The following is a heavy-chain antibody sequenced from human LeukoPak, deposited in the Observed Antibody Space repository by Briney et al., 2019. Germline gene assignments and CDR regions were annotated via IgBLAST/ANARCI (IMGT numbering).Heavy chain of an antibody. CDR2: IKQDGSEK. CDR3: ATYSSGWRSRRFDY. J-gene: IGHJ4*02. Sequence: GGSLRLSCAASGFTFSSYWMSWVRQAPGKGLEWVANIKQDGSEKHYVDSVKGRFTISRGNAKNSLYLQMNSLRAEDTAVYYCATYSSGWRSRRFDYWGQGTLVTVSS. V-gene: IGHV3-7*05. D-gene: IGHD6-19*01. CDR1: GFTFSSYW.